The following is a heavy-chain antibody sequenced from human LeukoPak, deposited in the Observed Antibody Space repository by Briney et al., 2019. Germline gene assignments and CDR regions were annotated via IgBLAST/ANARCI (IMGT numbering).Heavy chain of an antibody. CDR2: IYYSGST. V-gene: IGHV4-59*01. CDR3: ARGWYNWNDEYWFDP. Sequence: SETLSLTCTVSGGSISSYYWSWIRQPPGKGLEWIGYIYYSGSTNYNPSLQSRVTISVDTSKNQFSLKLSSVTAADTAVYYCARGWYNWNDEYWFDPWGQGTLVTVSS. J-gene: IGHJ5*02. D-gene: IGHD1-1*01. CDR1: GGSISSYY.